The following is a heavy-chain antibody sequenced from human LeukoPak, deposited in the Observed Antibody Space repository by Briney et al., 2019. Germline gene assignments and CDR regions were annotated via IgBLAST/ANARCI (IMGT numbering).Heavy chain of an antibody. Sequence: PSETLSLTCTVSGGSISSGDYYWSWIRQPPGKGLEWIGYIYYSGSTYYNPSLKSRVTISVDTSKNQFSLKLNSVTAADTAVYYCARGQALNRVWDGFDIWGQGTMVTVSS. D-gene: IGHD3-16*01. J-gene: IGHJ3*02. CDR3: ARGQALNRVWDGFDI. V-gene: IGHV4-30-4*02. CDR1: GGSISSGDYY. CDR2: IYYSGST.